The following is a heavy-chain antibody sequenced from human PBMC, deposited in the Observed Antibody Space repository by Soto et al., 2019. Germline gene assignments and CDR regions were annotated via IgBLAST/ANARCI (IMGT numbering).Heavy chain of an antibody. Sequence: GGSLRLSCAASGFTFSDYYMSWIRQAPGKGLEWVSYISSSGSTIYYADSVKGRFTISRDNAKNSLYLQMNSLRAEDTAVYYCARNFGRGSYYGLGELFDYWGQGTLVTVSS. CDR2: ISSSGSTI. CDR1: GFTFSDYY. CDR3: ARNFGRGSYYGLGELFDY. V-gene: IGHV3-11*01. D-gene: IGHD1-26*01. J-gene: IGHJ4*02.